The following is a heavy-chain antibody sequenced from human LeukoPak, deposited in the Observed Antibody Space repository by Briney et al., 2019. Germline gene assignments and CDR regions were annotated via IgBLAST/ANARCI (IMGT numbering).Heavy chain of an antibody. J-gene: IGHJ3*02. CDR3: ARARYLTGSRDDAFDI. CDR1: GYTFPRYG. Sequence: ASVKVSCKASGYTFPRYGVSWVRLAPGQGLEWMAGISAYNGNTDYAQNFQGRVTMTTDTSTSTAYMELRSLRSDDTAVYYCARARYLTGSRDDAFDIWGQGTVVTVSS. D-gene: IGHD1-26*01. V-gene: IGHV1-18*01. CDR2: ISAYNGNT.